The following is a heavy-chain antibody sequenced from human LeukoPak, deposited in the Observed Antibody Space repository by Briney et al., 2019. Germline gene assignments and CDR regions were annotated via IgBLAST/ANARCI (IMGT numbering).Heavy chain of an antibody. CDR1: GFTFSSYG. D-gene: IGHD6-6*01. Sequence: PGGSLRLSCAASGFTFSSYGMHWVRQAPGKGLEWVAFIRYDGSNKYYADSVKGRFTISRDNSKNTLYLQMNSLRAEDTAVYYCAEDKGIAARFSFDYWGQGTLVTVSS. V-gene: IGHV3-30*02. J-gene: IGHJ4*02. CDR3: AEDKGIAARFSFDY. CDR2: IRYDGSNK.